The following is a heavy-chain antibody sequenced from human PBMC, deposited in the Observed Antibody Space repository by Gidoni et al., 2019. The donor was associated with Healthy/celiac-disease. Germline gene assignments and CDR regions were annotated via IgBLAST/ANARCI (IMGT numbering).Heavy chain of an antibody. CDR3: ARDRGVVVVPAAIDY. V-gene: IGHV3-33*01. Sequence: SCAASGFTFSSYGMHWVRQAPGKGLEWVAVIWYDGRNKYYADYVKVRFNISRDNSKNTLYLQRNSLRAEGTAVYYCARDRGVVVVPAAIDYWGQGTLDTVSS. D-gene: IGHD2-2*02. CDR1: GFTFSSYG. J-gene: IGHJ4*02. CDR2: IWYDGRNK.